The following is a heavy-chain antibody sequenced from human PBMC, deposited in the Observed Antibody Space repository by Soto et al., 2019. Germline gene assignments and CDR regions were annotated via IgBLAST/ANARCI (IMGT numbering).Heavy chain of an antibody. CDR2: IYYSGST. D-gene: IGHD1-1*01. CDR3: ARSRDGYNYGVLDY. J-gene: IGHJ4*02. Sequence: SETLSLTCTVSGGSISSGGYYWSWILQHPGKGLEWIGYIYYSGSTYYNPSLKSRVTISVDTSKNQFSLKLSSVTAADTAVYYCARSRDGYNYGVLDYWGQGTLVTVS. CDR1: GGSISSGGYY. V-gene: IGHV4-31*03.